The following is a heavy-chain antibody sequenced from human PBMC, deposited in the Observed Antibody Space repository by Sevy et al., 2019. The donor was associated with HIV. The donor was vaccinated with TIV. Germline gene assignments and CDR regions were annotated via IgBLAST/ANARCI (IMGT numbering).Heavy chain of an antibody. CDR2: IIPIFGTA. CDR3: ARDRARGYCSSTSCYGPIYFDY. D-gene: IGHD2-2*01. Sequence: ASVKVASKASGGTFSSYAISWVRQAPGQGLEWMGGIIPIFGTANYAQKFQGRVTITADESTSTAYMELSSLRSEDTAVYYCARDRARGYCSSTSCYGPIYFDYWGQGTLVTVSS. V-gene: IGHV1-69*13. CDR1: GGTFSSYA. J-gene: IGHJ4*02.